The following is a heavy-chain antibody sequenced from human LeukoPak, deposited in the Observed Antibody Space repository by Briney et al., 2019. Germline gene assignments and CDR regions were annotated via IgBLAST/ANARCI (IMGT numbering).Heavy chain of an antibody. CDR1: GFTFDDYA. D-gene: IGHD4-17*01. J-gene: IGHJ4*02. CDR2: ISWNSGNI. Sequence: GRSLRLSCAASGFTFDDYAMHWVRQAPGKGLEWVSGISWNSGNIGYAVSVKGRFTVSGDNAKNSLYLQMNSLRSDDTALYYCAKDSNDYGDYGSDFDYWGQGTLVTVSS. V-gene: IGHV3-9*01. CDR3: AKDSNDYGDYGSDFDY.